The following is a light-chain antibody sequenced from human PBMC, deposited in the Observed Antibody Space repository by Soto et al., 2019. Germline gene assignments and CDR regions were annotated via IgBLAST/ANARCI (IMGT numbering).Light chain of an antibody. CDR1: QSVSSSY. J-gene: IGKJ5*01. Sequence: EIVLTQSPGTLSLSPGERATLSCRASQSVSSSYLAWYQQKPGQAPRLLIYGASSRDTGIPDRFSGSGAGTDFPLTISRLEPEDFAVYYCQHYGSSPPITFGQGTRLEIK. V-gene: IGKV3-20*01. CDR2: GAS. CDR3: QHYGSSPPIT.